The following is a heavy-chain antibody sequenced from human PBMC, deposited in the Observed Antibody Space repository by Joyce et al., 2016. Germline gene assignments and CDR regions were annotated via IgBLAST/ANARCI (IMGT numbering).Heavy chain of an antibody. CDR3: AKGRITMVQGVSPWFDP. Sequence: QVQLVESGGGVVQPGRSLRLSCAASGFTFSSYGMNWVRQGQGKGLEWVAVISYDGSNKYYADSVKGRFTISRDNSKNTLYLQMNSLRAEDTAVYYCAKGRITMVQGVSPWFDPWGQGILVTVSS. CDR2: ISYDGSNK. CDR1: GFTFSSYG. J-gene: IGHJ5*02. D-gene: IGHD3-10*01. V-gene: IGHV3-30*18.